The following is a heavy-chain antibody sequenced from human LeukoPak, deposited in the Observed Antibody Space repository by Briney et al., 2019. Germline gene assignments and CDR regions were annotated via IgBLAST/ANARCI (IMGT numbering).Heavy chain of an antibody. Sequence: GASVKVSCKASGYTFTGYYMHWVRQAPGQGLEWMGWINPNSGGTNYAQKFQGGVTMTRDTSISTAYMELSSLRSEDTAVYYCARVQWLAPQYYFDYWGQGTLVTVSS. CDR3: ARVQWLAPQYYFDY. V-gene: IGHV1-2*02. CDR2: INPNSGGT. CDR1: GYTFTGYY. J-gene: IGHJ4*02. D-gene: IGHD6-19*01.